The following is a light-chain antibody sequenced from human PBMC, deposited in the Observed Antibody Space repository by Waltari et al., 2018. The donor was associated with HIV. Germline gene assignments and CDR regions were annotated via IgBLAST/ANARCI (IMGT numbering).Light chain of an antibody. J-gene: IGLJ2*01. Sequence: SYLLTQSPPVSVAPGQTARITCGGQNTGSESVNWYQQQPGQAPVMVIYHDTDRPSGIPDRFSGSNSEDTATLTIRRVEAGDEADYYCQVWDTNTDQYVIFGGGTNLAV. CDR3: QVWDTNTDQYVI. CDR2: HDT. V-gene: IGLV3-21*01. CDR1: NTGSES.